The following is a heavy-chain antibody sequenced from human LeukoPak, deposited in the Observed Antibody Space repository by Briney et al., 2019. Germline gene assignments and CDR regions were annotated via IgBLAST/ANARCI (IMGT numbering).Heavy chain of an antibody. CDR1: GGSISSGGYY. V-gene: IGHV4-39*07. D-gene: IGHD6-13*01. CDR2: INHSGST. Sequence: PSETLSLTCTVSGGSISSGGYYWSWIRQPPGKGLEWIGEINHSGSTNYNPSLKSRVTISVDTSKNQFSLKLSSVTAADTAVYYCARGLGIAAAGTFWSNGNWFDPWGQGTLVTVSS. CDR3: ARGLGIAAAGTFWSNGNWFDP. J-gene: IGHJ5*02.